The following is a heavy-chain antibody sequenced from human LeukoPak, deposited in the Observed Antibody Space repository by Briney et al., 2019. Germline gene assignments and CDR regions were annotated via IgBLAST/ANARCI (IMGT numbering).Heavy chain of an antibody. J-gene: IGHJ6*02. CDR3: AREDGGKGSSSV. Sequence: SVKVSCKASGGTFSSYAISWVRQAPGQGLEWMGRIIPILGIANYVQKFQGRVTITADKSTSTAYMELSSLRSEDTAVYYCAREDGGKGSSSVWGQGTTVTVSS. CDR2: IIPILGIA. V-gene: IGHV1-69*04. CDR1: GGTFSSYA. D-gene: IGHD4-23*01.